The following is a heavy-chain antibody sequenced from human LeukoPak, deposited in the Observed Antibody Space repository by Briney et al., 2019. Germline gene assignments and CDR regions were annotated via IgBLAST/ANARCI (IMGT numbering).Heavy chain of an antibody. CDR2: IWYDGSNK. CDR3: ARSLVHYYDSSGYSH. D-gene: IGHD3-22*01. Sequence: GGSLRLSCAASGFTFSSYAMSWVRQAPGKGLEWVAVIWYDGSNKYYADSVKGRFTIPRDNSKNTLYLQMNSLRAEDTAVYYCARSLVHYYDSSGYSHWGQGTLVTVSS. J-gene: IGHJ4*02. V-gene: IGHV3-33*08. CDR1: GFTFSSYA.